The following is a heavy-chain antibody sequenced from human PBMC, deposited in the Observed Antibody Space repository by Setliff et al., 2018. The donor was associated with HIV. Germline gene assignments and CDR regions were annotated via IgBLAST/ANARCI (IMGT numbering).Heavy chain of an antibody. V-gene: IGHV4-61*03. CDR1: GDSVSSRSYY. Sequence: PSETLSLTCTVSGDSVSSRSYYWSWIRQPPGKGLEWIGYIYYSGSTNYNPSLKSRVTISVDTSKNHFSLKLGSVTAADTAVYYCAQLGMVDDFDYWGQGTLVTVSP. D-gene: IGHD1-1*01. CDR2: IYYSGST. J-gene: IGHJ4*02. CDR3: AQLGMVDDFDY.